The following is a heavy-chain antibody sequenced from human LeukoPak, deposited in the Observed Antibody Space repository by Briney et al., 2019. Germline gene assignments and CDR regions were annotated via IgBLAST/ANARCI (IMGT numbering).Heavy chain of an antibody. D-gene: IGHD6-6*01. CDR2: IIPIFGTA. Sequence: SVKVSCKASGGTFSSYAVSWVRQAPGQGLEWMGGIIPIFGTANHAQKFQGRVTVTADESTSTAYMELSSLRSEDTAVYYCARDGIAARLFDYWGQGTLVSVSS. CDR3: ARDGIAARLFDY. CDR1: GGTFSSYA. V-gene: IGHV1-69*13. J-gene: IGHJ4*02.